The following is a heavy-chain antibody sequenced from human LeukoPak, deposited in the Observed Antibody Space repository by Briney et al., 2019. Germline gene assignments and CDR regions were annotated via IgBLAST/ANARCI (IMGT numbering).Heavy chain of an antibody. D-gene: IGHD1-26*01. J-gene: IGHJ6*02. CDR3: VRAPPLGVEGATNYYYYGMDV. CDR2: FYSGGSR. V-gene: IGHV3-53*01. Sequence: GGSLRLSCAASGFTVSSNYMSWVRQAPGKGLEWVSVFYSGGSRYYADPVRGRFTISRDNSQNTVYLQMNSLRDEDTAVYYCVRAPPLGVEGATNYYYYGMDVWGQGTTVTVSS. CDR1: GFTVSSNY.